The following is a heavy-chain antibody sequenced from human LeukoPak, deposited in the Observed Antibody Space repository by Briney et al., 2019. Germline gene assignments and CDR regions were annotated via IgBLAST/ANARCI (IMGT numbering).Heavy chain of an antibody. Sequence: GGSLRLSCAASGFTFSSYGMSWVRQAPGKGLEWVSSISSSSSYIYYADSVKGRFTISRDNAKNSLYLQMNSLRAEDTAVYYCAKAPVTSCRGAYCYPFDSWGQGTLVTVSS. CDR3: AKAPVTSCRGAYCYPFDS. D-gene: IGHD2-21*01. CDR1: GFTFSSYG. CDR2: ISSSSSYI. J-gene: IGHJ4*02. V-gene: IGHV3-21*01.